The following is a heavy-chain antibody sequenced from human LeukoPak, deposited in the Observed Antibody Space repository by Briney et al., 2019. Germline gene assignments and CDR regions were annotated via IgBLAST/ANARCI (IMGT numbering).Heavy chain of an antibody. Sequence: GRSLRLSYAASGFNFNSYAVHWVRQAPGKGLEWVAVISYDGSINLYAASVKGRSTISRDNSKNTLYLQMNSLRAEDSALYFCARDRRYCGGGSCYFDYFFDHWGQGTLVTVSS. CDR1: GFNFNSYA. D-gene: IGHD2-15*01. CDR3: ARDRRYCGGGSCYFDYFFDH. CDR2: ISYDGSIN. J-gene: IGHJ4*02. V-gene: IGHV3-30-3*01.